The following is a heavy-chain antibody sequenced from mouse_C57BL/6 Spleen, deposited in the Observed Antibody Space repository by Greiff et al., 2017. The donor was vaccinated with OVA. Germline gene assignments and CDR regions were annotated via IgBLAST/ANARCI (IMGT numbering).Heavy chain of an antibody. CDR2: IYPGDGDT. D-gene: IGHD2-4*01. Sequence: QVQLQQSGAELVKPGASVKISCKASGYAFSSYWMNWVKQRPGKGPEWIGQIYPGDGDTNYNGKFKGKATLTADKSSSTAYMQLSSLTSEDSAVYVCARRGYDYDWYFDVWGTGTTVTVSS. CDR3: ARRGYDYDWYFDV. CDR1: GYAFSSYW. V-gene: IGHV1-80*01. J-gene: IGHJ1*03.